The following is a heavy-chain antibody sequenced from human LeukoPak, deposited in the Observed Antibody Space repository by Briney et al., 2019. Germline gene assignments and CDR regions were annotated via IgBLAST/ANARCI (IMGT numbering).Heavy chain of an antibody. Sequence: SETLSLTCTVSGGSISSSSYYYWGWIRQPPGKGLEWIGSIYYGGSTYYNPSLKSRVTISVDTSKNQFSLKLSSVTAADTAVYYCARDWDYYGSGSYYDYWGQGTLVTVSS. CDR2: IYYGGST. J-gene: IGHJ4*02. CDR1: GGSISSSSYYY. D-gene: IGHD3-10*01. V-gene: IGHV4-39*07. CDR3: ARDWDYYGSGSYYDY.